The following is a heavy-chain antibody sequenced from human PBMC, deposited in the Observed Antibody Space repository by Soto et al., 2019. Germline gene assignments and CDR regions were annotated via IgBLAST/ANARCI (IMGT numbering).Heavy chain of an antibody. CDR2: INAGNGNT. Sequence: ASVKVSCKASGYTFTSYAMHWVRQAPGQRLEWMGWINAGNGNTKYSQKFQGRVTITRXTXXSXXXMXLXXLRXEXTAVYYCAGGYSSGWYDAFDIWGQGTMVTVSS. J-gene: IGHJ3*02. V-gene: IGHV1-3*01. D-gene: IGHD6-19*01. CDR1: GYTFTSYA. CDR3: AGGYSSGWYDAFDI.